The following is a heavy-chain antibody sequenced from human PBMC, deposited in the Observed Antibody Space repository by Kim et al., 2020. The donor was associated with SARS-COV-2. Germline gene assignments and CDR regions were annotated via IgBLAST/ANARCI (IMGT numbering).Heavy chain of an antibody. J-gene: IGHJ2*01. CDR1: GFTFSNYG. CDR3: AREFAVVEASRYFDL. D-gene: IGHD2-15*01. Sequence: GGSLRLSCAASGFTFSNYGMHWVRQAPGKGLEWVAVTWYDGSNKYYGDPVKGRFAISRDNSKNTLYLQMNSLRAEGTAVYSCAREFAVVEASRYFDLWGRGTRVTVSS. V-gene: IGHV3-33*01. CDR2: TWYDGSNK.